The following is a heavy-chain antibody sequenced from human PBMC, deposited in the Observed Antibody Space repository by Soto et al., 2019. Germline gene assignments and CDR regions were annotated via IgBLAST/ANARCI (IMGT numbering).Heavy chain of an antibody. CDR2: IYYSGST. D-gene: IGHD3-9*01. CDR1: GGSISSGDYY. CDR3: ARFLDGLYYDILTGYGTFDAFDI. V-gene: IGHV4-30-4*01. J-gene: IGHJ3*02. Sequence: TLSLTCTVSGGSISSGDYYWSWIRQPPGKGLEWIGYIYYSGSTYYNPSLKSRVTISVDTSKNQFSLKLSSVTAADTAVYYCARFLDGLYYDILTGYGTFDAFDIWGQGTMVTVSS.